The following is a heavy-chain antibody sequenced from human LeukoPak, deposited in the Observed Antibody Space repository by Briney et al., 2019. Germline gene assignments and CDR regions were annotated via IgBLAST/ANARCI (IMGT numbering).Heavy chain of an antibody. D-gene: IGHD1-26*01. J-gene: IGHJ4*02. CDR1: GFALSSHG. V-gene: IGHV3-33*01. Sequence: GGSLRLSCAASGFALSSHGMHWVRQAPGKGLEWVALIWYDGSKENYADSVKGRFTISRDMSKNTLNLQMNSLRVEDTAVFYCARDLSFGSLDFRGQGTLVTVSS. CDR3: ARDLSFGSLDF. CDR2: IWYDGSKE.